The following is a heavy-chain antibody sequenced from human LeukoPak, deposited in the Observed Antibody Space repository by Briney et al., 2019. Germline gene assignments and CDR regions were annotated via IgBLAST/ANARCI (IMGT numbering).Heavy chain of an antibody. J-gene: IGHJ4*02. CDR1: GGSVSDYY. CDR2: IYHTGST. D-gene: IGHD7-27*01. CDR3: ASRKLGNDY. Sequence: SETLSLTCTISGGSVSDYYWSWIRQSPGKELEWIGYIYHTGSTSYSPSLKSRVTISADTSQNQFSLKLSSVTAADTAVYYCASRKLGNDYWGQGTLVTVSS. V-gene: IGHV4-59*02.